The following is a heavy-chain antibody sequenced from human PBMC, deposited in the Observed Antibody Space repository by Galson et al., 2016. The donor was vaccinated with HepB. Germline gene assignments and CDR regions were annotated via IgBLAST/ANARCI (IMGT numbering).Heavy chain of an antibody. V-gene: IGHV4-61*01. Sequence: SETLSLTCTVSGGSVSSGSYYWTWIRQPPGTGLEWVGYISNRGSTKYNPSLTGRVTTSSDTSKNQFSLKLSSVTAADTAVYYCARCRGWGTPFDYWGQGALVTVSS. CDR3: ARCRGWGTPFDY. J-gene: IGHJ4*02. CDR1: GGSVSSGSYY. CDR2: ISNRGST. D-gene: IGHD1-14*01.